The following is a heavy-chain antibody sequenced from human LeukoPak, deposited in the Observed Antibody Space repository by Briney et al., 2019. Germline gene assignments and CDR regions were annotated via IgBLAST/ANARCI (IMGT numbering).Heavy chain of an antibody. CDR1: GGSISSYY. CDR3: ARQMEYDYVWGSYRPGAFDI. V-gene: IGHV4-59*08. Sequence: SETLSLTCTVSGGSISSYYWSWIRQPPGKGLEWIGYIYYSGSTNYNPSLKGRVTISVDTSKNQFSLKLSSVTAADTAVYYCARQMEYDYVWGSYRPGAFDIWGQGTMVTVSS. D-gene: IGHD3-16*02. J-gene: IGHJ3*02. CDR2: IYYSGST.